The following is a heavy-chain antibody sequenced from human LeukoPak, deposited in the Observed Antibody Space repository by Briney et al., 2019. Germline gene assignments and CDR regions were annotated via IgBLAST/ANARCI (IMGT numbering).Heavy chain of an antibody. CDR3: AKDVGFVVVVALHY. V-gene: IGHV3-30*02. D-gene: IGHD2-15*01. CDR1: GFTFSSYG. CDR2: IRYDGSNK. J-gene: IGHJ4*02. Sequence: GGSLRLSCAASGFTFSSYGMHWARQAPGRGLEWVAFIRYDGSNKYYADSVKGRFTISRDNSKNTLYLQMNSLRAEDTAVYYCAKDVGFVVVVALHYWGQGTLVTVSS.